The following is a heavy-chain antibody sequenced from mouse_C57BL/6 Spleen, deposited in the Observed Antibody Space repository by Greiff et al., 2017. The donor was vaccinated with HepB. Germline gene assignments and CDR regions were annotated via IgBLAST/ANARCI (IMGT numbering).Heavy chain of an antibody. Sequence: VQLQQPGAELVKPGASVKLSCKASGYTFTSYWMHWVKQRPGQGLEWIGMIHPNSGSTNYNEKFKSKATLTVDKSSSTAYMQLSSLTSEDSAVYYCARKGFYYGSSSGFDYWGQGTTLTVSS. J-gene: IGHJ2*01. CDR3: ARKGFYYGSSSGFDY. D-gene: IGHD1-1*01. V-gene: IGHV1-64*01. CDR2: IHPNSGST. CDR1: GYTFTSYW.